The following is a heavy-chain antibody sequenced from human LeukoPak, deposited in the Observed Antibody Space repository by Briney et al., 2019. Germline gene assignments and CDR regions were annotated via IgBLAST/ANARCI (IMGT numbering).Heavy chain of an antibody. CDR1: GFTFSSYA. CDR3: AKAPSYYGSGSYYKGPDY. Sequence: GGSLRLSCAASGFTFSSYAMSWVRQAPGKGLGWVSAISGSGGSTYYADSVKGRFTISRDNSKNTLYLQMNSLRAEDTAVYYCAKAPSYYGSGSYYKGPDYWGQGTLVTVSS. CDR2: ISGSGGST. V-gene: IGHV3-23*01. J-gene: IGHJ4*02. D-gene: IGHD3-10*01.